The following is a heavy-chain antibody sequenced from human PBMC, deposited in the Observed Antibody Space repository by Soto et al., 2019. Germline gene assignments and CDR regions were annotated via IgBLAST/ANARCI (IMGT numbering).Heavy chain of an antibody. CDR1: GINFNDYW. CDR3: ASEKWYVFDH. D-gene: IGHD2-8*01. Sequence: GGSLRLSCAASGINFNDYWMSWVRQAPGKGLEWLANIKEDGSSKYYVDSVKGRFTISRDNAKNSLYLQMNSLRAEDTALYYCASEKWYVFDHWGKGTPVTVSS. V-gene: IGHV3-7*03. J-gene: IGHJ4*02. CDR2: IKEDGSSK.